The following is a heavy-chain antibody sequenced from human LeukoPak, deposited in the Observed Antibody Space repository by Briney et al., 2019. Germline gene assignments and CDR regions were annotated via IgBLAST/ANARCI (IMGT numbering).Heavy chain of an antibody. J-gene: IGHJ5*02. CDR1: GDSISSGGYY. Sequence: SETLSLTCTVSGDSISSGGYYWTWIRQHPGKGLEWIGYISYSGNTYYNPSLKSRITISVDTSKNQFSLKLSSVTAADTAAYSCARDLSYWFDPWGQGTLVTVSS. CDR3: ARDLSYWFDP. V-gene: IGHV4-31*03. CDR2: ISYSGNT.